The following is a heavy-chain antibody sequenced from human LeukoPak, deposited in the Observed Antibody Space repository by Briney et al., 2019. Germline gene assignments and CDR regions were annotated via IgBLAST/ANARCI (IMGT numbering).Heavy chain of an antibody. CDR3: ARSFSSGYYYYYYYMDV. CDR2: IIPIFGTA. J-gene: IGHJ6*03. CDR1: GGTFSSYA. D-gene: IGHD5-18*01. Sequence: ASVKVSCKASGGTFSSYAISRVRQAPGQGLEWMGGIIPIFGTANYAQKFQGRVTITADESTSTAYMELSSLRSEDTAVYYCARSFSSGYYYYYYYMDVWGKGTTVTVSS. V-gene: IGHV1-69*13.